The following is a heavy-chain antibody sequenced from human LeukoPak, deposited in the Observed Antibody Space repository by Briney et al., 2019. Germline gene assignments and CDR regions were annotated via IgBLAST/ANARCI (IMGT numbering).Heavy chain of an antibody. Sequence: SQTLSLTCTVSGGSISRADYYWSWIRQPPGKGLEWIGYLYYSGSTYYNPSLKSRATISVDTSKNQFSLKLSSVTAADTAVYYCARDSDFWSGYYYFDYWGQGTLVTVSS. J-gene: IGHJ4*02. CDR2: LYYSGST. V-gene: IGHV4-30-4*08. D-gene: IGHD3-3*01. CDR3: ARDSDFWSGYYYFDY. CDR1: GGSISRADYY.